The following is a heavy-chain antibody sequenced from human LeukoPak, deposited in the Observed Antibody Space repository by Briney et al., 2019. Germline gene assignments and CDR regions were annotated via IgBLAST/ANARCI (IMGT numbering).Heavy chain of an antibody. CDR1: GFTVSSNY. V-gene: IGHV3-53*01. J-gene: IGHJ3*02. Sequence: GGSLRLSCAASGFTVSSNYMSWVRQAPGKGLEWGSVIYSGGSTYYADSVQGRFTISRDNSKNTLYLQMNSLRAEATAVYYCARDGGYDAFHIWGQGTMVTVSS. CDR2: IYSGGST. D-gene: IGHD3-10*01. CDR3: ARDGGYDAFHI.